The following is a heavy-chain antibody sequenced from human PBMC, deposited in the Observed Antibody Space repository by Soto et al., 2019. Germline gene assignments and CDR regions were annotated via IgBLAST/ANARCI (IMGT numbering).Heavy chain of an antibody. V-gene: IGHV1-2*04. CDR3: ARAYGSLRSWYVYYGMDV. Sequence: ASVKVSCKASGYTFTGYYMHWVRQAPGQGLEWMGWINPNSGGTNYAQKFQGWVTMTRDTSISTACMELSRLRSDDTAVYYCARAYGSLRSWYVYYGMDVWGQGTTVTVS. D-gene: IGHD6-13*01. J-gene: IGHJ6*02. CDR1: GYTFTGYY. CDR2: INPNSGGT.